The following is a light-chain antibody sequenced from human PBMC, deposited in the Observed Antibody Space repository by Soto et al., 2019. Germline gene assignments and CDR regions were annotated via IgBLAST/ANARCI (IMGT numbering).Light chain of an antibody. CDR1: QTIDSY. CDR2: TAS. CDR3: QQSHNSPRT. J-gene: IGKJ1*01. Sequence: DIQRTKSPSSLSASVGDRVTITCRASQTIDSYLNWYQQRPGKAPKLLIYTASNLQSGIPSRFGGSGSGADFTFTISSLHPEDFATYYCQQSHNSPRTFGQGTKVEIK. V-gene: IGKV1-39*01.